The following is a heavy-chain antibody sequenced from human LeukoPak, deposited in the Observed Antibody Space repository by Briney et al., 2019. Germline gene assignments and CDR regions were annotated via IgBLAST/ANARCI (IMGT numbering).Heavy chain of an antibody. J-gene: IGHJ6*04. D-gene: IGHD6-19*01. CDR3: ASRYSSGWYYGMDV. CDR1: GGSFSGYY. Sequence: SETLSLTCAVYGGSFSGYYWSWIRQPPGKGLEWIGEINHSGSTNYNPSLKSRVTISVDTSKNQFPLKLSSVTAADTAVYYCASRYSSGWYYGMDVWGKGTTVTVSS. V-gene: IGHV4-34*01. CDR2: INHSGST.